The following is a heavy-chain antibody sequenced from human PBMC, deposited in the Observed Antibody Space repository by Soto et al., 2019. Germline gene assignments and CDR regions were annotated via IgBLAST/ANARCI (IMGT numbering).Heavy chain of an antibody. Sequence: ASETLSLTCTVSGGSISRYYWSWIRQPPGKGLEWIGYMSNTGSTVYNPSFKSRVTISVDTSKNQFSLKLNSVTAADTAVYYCASVRGGYYYAMDVWGQGTTVTVSS. V-gene: IGHV4-59*01. J-gene: IGHJ6*02. CDR3: ASVRGGYYYAMDV. D-gene: IGHD3-10*02. CDR2: MSNTGST. CDR1: GGSISRYY.